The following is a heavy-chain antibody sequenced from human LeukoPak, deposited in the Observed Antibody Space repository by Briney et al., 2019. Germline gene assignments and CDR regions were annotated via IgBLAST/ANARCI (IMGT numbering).Heavy chain of an antibody. CDR2: INHSGST. Sequence: NPSETLSLTCAVYGGSFSGYYWNWIRQPPGKGLEWIGEINHSGSTNYNPSLKSRVTISVDTSKNQFSLKLSSVTAADTAVYYCARGVGLTQGGTFDYWGQGTLVTVSS. D-gene: IGHD1-1*01. CDR3: ARGVGLTQGGTFDY. CDR1: GGSFSGYY. J-gene: IGHJ4*02. V-gene: IGHV4-34*01.